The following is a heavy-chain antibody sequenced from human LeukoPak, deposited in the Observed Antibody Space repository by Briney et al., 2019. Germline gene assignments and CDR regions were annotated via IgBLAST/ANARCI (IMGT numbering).Heavy chain of an antibody. CDR3: AKDSGRYGSSYGMDV. D-gene: IGHD6-13*01. Sequence: PGGSLRLSCAASGFTFSSYAMSWVRQAPGKGLEWVSAISGSGGSTYYADSVKGRFTISRDNSKNTLYLQMNSLRAEDTAVYYCAKDSGRYGSSYGMDVWGQGTTVTVSS. CDR2: ISGSGGST. V-gene: IGHV3-23*01. J-gene: IGHJ6*02. CDR1: GFTFSSYA.